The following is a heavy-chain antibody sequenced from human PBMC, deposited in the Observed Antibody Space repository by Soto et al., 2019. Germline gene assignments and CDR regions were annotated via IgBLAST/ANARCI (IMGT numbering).Heavy chain of an antibody. V-gene: IGHV3-23*01. CDR1: GFTFSNYA. J-gene: IGHJ5*02. Sequence: HPGGSLRLSCAASGFTFSNYAMSWVRQAPGKGLEWVSTISTSVASTYYADSVKGRFTISRDNSKNTLFLQMNSLRAEDTAVYYCAKELFDSSGSPYFDPWGQGTLVTVSS. CDR3: AKELFDSSGSPYFDP. D-gene: IGHD3-22*01. CDR2: ISTSVAST.